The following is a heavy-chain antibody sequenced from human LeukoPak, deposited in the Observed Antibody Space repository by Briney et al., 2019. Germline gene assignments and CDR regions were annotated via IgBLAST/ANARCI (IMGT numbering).Heavy chain of an antibody. V-gene: IGHV1-69*04. D-gene: IGHD2-2*01. Sequence: GASVKVSCKASGGTFSSYAISWVRQAPGQGLEWMGRIIPILGIANYAQKFQGRVTITADKSTSTAYMELSSLRSEDTAVYYCARDDVVQVVVPAATEEANAFDIWGQGTMVTVSS. J-gene: IGHJ3*02. CDR2: IIPILGIA. CDR1: GGTFSSYA. CDR3: ARDDVVQVVVPAATEEANAFDI.